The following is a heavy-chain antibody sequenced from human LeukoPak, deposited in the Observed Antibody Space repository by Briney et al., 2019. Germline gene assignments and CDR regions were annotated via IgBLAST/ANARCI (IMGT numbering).Heavy chain of an antibody. CDR2: IYHSGST. CDR3: ARRLEYSSGWYGNDAFDI. V-gene: IGHV4-38-2*01. D-gene: IGHD6-19*01. J-gene: IGHJ3*02. CDR1: GYSISSGYY. Sequence: PSETLSLTCAVSGYSISSGYYWGWIRQPLGKGLEWIGSIYHSGSTYYNPSLKSRVTISVDTSKNQFSLKLSSVTAADTAVYYCARRLEYSSGWYGNDAFDIWGQGTMVTVSS.